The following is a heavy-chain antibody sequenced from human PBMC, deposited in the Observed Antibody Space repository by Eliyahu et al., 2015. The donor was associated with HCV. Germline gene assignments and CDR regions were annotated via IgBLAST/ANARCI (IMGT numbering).Heavy chain of an antibody. D-gene: IGHD3-10*01. CDR1: GGSINSYY. Sequence: QVQLQESGPGLVKPSEALSLTCTVSGGSINSYYWSWIRQAAGKGLEWIGRIYSSGSTNYNPSLKSRVTMSVDTSKNQFSLKLSSVTAADTALYYCARGGSASADPLDYWGQGTLVTVSS. J-gene: IGHJ4*02. V-gene: IGHV4-4*07. CDR3: ARGGSASADPLDY. CDR2: IYSSGST.